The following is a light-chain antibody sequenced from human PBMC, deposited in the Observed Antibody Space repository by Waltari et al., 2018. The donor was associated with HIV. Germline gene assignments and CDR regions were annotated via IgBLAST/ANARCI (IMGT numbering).Light chain of an antibody. Sequence: QSALTQPASVSGSPGQSITISCTGTSSNVGSDDLVYWYQQHPGEAPKLIIYEVTKRPSGVSTRFSGSESGNTACLTISGLQAEDEADYYCCSCPRSGIRYVFGTGTKVTVL. CDR1: SSNVGSDDL. CDR2: EVT. J-gene: IGLJ1*01. CDR3: CSCPRSGIRYV. V-gene: IGLV2-23*02.